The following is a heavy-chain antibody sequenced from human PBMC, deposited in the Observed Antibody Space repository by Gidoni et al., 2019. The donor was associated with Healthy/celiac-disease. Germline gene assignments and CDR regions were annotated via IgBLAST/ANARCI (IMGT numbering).Heavy chain of an antibody. CDR3: ARDAYGDWFFDL. J-gene: IGHJ2*01. Sequence: QVHLVESGGGVVQPGRSLRLSCATSGFTFSSYGMHWVRQAPGKGLEWVAVILYDGSNKYYADSVKGRFTISRDNSKNTLFLQMNSLRAEDTAVYYCARDAYGDWFFDLWGRGTLVTVSS. D-gene: IGHD3-10*01. V-gene: IGHV3-30*03. CDR2: ILYDGSNK. CDR1: GFTFSSYG.